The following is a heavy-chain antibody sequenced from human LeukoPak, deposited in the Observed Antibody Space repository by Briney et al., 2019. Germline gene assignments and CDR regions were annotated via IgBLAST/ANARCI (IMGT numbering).Heavy chain of an antibody. CDR3: ARVRIYYYDSSGTWTGLPVGMDV. V-gene: IGHV4-30-4*01. CDR2: IYYSGST. Sequence: SETLSLTCTVSGGSISSGDYYWSWIRQPPGKGLEWIGYIYYSGSTYYNPSLKSRVTIPVDTSKNQFSLKLSSVTAADTAVYYCARVRIYYYDSSGTWTGLPVGMDVWGQGTTVTVSS. D-gene: IGHD3-22*01. CDR1: GGSISSGDYY. J-gene: IGHJ6*02.